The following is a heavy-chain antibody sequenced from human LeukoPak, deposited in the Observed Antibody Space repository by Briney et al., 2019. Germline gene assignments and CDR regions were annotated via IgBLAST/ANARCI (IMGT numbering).Heavy chain of an antibody. Sequence: SETLSLTCAVYGGSFSGYSWTWIRQPAGKGLEWIGRIYTSGSTNYNPSLKSRVTISVDTSKNQFSLKLSSVTAADTAVYYCARDKPGSRSFYFDYWGQGTLVTVSS. CDR1: GGSFSGYS. J-gene: IGHJ4*02. D-gene: IGHD3-10*01. V-gene: IGHV4-4*07. CDR3: ARDKPGSRSFYFDY. CDR2: IYTSGST.